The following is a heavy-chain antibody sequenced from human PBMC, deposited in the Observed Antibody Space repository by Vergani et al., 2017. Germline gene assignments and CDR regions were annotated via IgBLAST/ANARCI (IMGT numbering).Heavy chain of an antibody. CDR3: ARVNTETNGHLYYDYYMDV. CDR2: IEHTGRP. Sequence: QVQLQQWGGGLFKPSYTLSLTCVVNGGTFTSYHWTWIRQSPGEGLVSVGDIEHTGRPDYNPSLESLLTMSVNTSRSPFSLTLNSVTATDTAIYFCARVNTETNGHLYYDYYMDVRGEGTAVTVS. V-gene: IGHV4-34*01. J-gene: IGHJ6*03. CDR1: GGTFTSYH. D-gene: IGHD4-11*01.